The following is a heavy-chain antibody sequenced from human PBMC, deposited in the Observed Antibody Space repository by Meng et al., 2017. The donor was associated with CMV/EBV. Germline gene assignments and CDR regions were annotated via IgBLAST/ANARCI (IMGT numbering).Heavy chain of an antibody. CDR2: IIPIFGTA. Sequence: SVKVSCKASGGTFSSYAISWVRQAPGQGLEWMGGIIPIFGTANYAQKFQGRVTITTDESTSTAYMELSSLRSEDTAVYYCVLDSSGWYSMWGQGTLVTVSS. CDR1: GGTFSSYA. V-gene: IGHV1-69*05. D-gene: IGHD6-19*01. J-gene: IGHJ4*02. CDR3: VLDSSGWYSM.